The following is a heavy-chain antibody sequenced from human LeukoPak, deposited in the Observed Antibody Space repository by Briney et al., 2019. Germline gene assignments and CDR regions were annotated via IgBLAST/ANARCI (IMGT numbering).Heavy chain of an antibody. Sequence: GGSLRLSCAASGFTVSNNYISWVRQAPGKGLEWVSLIYSGGRTYFADSVKGRFTISRDNSKNTVYLQMNSLRAEDTAVYYCARAIGFGDYFDYWGQGTLLTVSS. D-gene: IGHD3-16*01. CDR3: ARAIGFGDYFDY. CDR1: GFTVSNNY. CDR2: IYSGGRT. J-gene: IGHJ4*02. V-gene: IGHV3-66*01.